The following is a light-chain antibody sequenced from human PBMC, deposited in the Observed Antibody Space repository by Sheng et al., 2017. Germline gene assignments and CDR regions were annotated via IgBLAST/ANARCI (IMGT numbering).Light chain of an antibody. CDR2: ATS. Sequence: DIVVTQSPATLSASPGERATLSCRASQSVTTNLAWYRQRPGQPPRLLIYATSVRATGVPARFSGSGSGAEFTLTISSLQSEDFGIYYCQQYNNWPETFGQGTKVEMK. J-gene: IGKJ1*01. V-gene: IGKV3-15*01. CDR1: QSVTTN. CDR3: QQYNNWPET.